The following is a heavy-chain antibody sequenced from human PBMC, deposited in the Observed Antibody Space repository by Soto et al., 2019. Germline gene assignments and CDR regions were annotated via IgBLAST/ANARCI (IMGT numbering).Heavy chain of an antibody. Sequence: QVQLLESGGGLVKPGGSLRLSCAASGFTVSAYYMAWIRQAPGKGLEWISHISGDSRYTNHADSVKGRFTISRDNAKNSLYLQMNSLRAEDTAVYFCATGQQVRMADIWGQGTMVTVSS. J-gene: IGHJ3*02. CDR3: ATGQQVRMADI. CDR2: ISGDSRYT. CDR1: GFTVSAYY. D-gene: IGHD6-13*01. V-gene: IGHV3-11*03.